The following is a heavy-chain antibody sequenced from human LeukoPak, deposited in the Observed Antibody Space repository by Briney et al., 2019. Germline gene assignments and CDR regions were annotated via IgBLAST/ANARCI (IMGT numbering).Heavy chain of an antibody. V-gene: IGHV1-2*02. D-gene: IGHD3-22*01. Sequence: GASVKVSCKASGYPFSGYYLHWVRQAPGQGLEWMGWINPNSGGTNSAQKFQGRVTMTRDTSIITAYMELSRLRSDDTAVYFCARGYYDSSDYEYFQHWGQGTLVTVSS. J-gene: IGHJ1*01. CDR1: GYPFSGYY. CDR3: ARGYYDSSDYEYFQH. CDR2: INPNSGGT.